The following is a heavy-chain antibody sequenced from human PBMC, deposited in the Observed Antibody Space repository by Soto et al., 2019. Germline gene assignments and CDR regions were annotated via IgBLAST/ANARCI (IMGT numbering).Heavy chain of an antibody. CDR1: GGSISSSSYY. CDR3: ARSLSTLRFLEWLPRWFDP. Sequence: QLQLQESGPGLVKPSETLSLTCTVSGGSISSSSYYWGWIRQPPGKGLEWIGSIYYSGSTYYNPSLKSRVTISVDTSKNQFSLKLSSVTAADTAVYYCARSLSTLRFLEWLPRWFDPWGQGTLVTVSS. CDR2: IYYSGST. D-gene: IGHD3-3*01. J-gene: IGHJ5*02. V-gene: IGHV4-39*01.